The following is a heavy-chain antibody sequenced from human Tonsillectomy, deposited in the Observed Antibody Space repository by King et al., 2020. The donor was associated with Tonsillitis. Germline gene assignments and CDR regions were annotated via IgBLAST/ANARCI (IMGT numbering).Heavy chain of an antibody. CDR2: INPDSGDT. Sequence: QLVQSGAEVKKPGASVKVSCKASGYTFTDYYMHWVRQAPGQGLVWMGWINPDSGDTNYAQKFQGRVTMTRDTSISTAYMELSRLRSDDTAVYYCARQLLSGYLDFFDYWGQGTLVTVSS. V-gene: IGHV1-2*02. D-gene: IGHD3-22*01. J-gene: IGHJ4*02. CDR1: GYTFTDYY. CDR3: ARQLLSGYLDFFDY.